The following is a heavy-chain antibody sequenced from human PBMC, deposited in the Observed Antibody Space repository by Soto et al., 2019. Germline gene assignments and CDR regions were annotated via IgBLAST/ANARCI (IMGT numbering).Heavy chain of an antibody. D-gene: IGHD1-26*01. CDR2: IIPIFGTA. CDR3: ARIMVGRTGSYAGAFDI. Sequence: QVQLVQSGAEVKKPGSSVKVSCKASGGTFSSYAISWVRQAPGQGLEWMGGIIPIFGTANYAQKFQGRVTITADESTSTGYMELSSLRSEDTAVYYCARIMVGRTGSYAGAFDIWGQGTMVTVSS. V-gene: IGHV1-69*12. CDR1: GGTFSSYA. J-gene: IGHJ3*02.